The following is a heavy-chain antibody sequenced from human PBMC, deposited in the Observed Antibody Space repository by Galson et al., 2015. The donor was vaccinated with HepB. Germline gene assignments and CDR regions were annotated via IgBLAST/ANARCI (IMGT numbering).Heavy chain of an antibody. CDR3: ASWTEDQSPGDRWFDP. CDR2: MNPDRGNT. Sequence: SVKVSCKASGYTFINYDINWVRQAAGQGLEWMAWMNPDRGNTEFAQKFQDRVTLTSNTSVSTAYMELSGLTSEDTAVYYCASWTEDQSPGDRWFDPVGQGTLVIVAS. CDR1: GYTFINYD. J-gene: IGHJ5*02. V-gene: IGHV1-8*01. D-gene: IGHD3/OR15-3a*01.